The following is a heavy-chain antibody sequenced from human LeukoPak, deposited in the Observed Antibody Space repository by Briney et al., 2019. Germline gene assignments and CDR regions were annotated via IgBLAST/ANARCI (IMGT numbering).Heavy chain of an antibody. CDR2: ISGSGGST. CDR3: AKASAMIVVVSKHFDY. CDR1: GFTFSSYN. Sequence: GGSLRLSCAGSGFTFSSYNMNWVRQAPGKGLEWVSAISGSGGSTYYADSVKGRFTISRDNSKNTLYLQMNSLRAEDTAVYYCAKASAMIVVVSKHFDYWGQGTLVTVSS. J-gene: IGHJ4*02. D-gene: IGHD3-22*01. V-gene: IGHV3-23*01.